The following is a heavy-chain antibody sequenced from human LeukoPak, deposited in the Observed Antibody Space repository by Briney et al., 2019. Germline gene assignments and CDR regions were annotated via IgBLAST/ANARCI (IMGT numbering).Heavy chain of an antibody. CDR3: ASTKGYSGYEFDY. Sequence: SETLSLTCTVSGGSISSYYWSWIRQPPGKGLEWIGYIYYSGSTNYNPSLKSRVTISVDTSKNQFSLKLSSVTAADTAVYYCASTKGYSGYEFDYWGQETLVTVSS. J-gene: IGHJ4*02. D-gene: IGHD5-12*01. CDR1: GGSISSYY. V-gene: IGHV4-59*01. CDR2: IYYSGST.